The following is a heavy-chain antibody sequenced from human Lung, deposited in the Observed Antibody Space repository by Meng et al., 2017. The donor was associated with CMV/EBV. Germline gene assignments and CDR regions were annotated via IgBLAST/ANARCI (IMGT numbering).Heavy chain of an antibody. J-gene: IGHJ4*02. CDR3: ARAGTGQIVINFDY. V-gene: IGHV4-59*01. D-gene: IGHD3-22*01. CDR1: GGSISSYY. CDR2: IYYSGST. Sequence: SXTXSLXFPFSGGSISSYYWSWIRQPPGKGLEWIGYIYYSGSTNYNPSLKSRVTISVDTSKNQFSLKLSSVTAADTAVYYCARAGTGQIVINFDYWCQGTLVTVSS.